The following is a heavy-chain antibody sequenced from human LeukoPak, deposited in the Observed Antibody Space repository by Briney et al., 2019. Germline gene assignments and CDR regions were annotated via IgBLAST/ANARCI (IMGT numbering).Heavy chain of an antibody. D-gene: IGHD5/OR15-5a*01. J-gene: IGHJ4*02. CDR2: TYYNEPS. V-gene: IGHV4-59*08. CDR3: ATLVSTRYYFDY. CDR1: GGSISSYY. Sequence: SETLSLTCTVSGGSISSYYWSWIRQPPGKGLEWIGYTYYNEPSNYNPSLKSRVSISVDTSKNQLSLKLSSVTAADTAVYFCATLVSTRYYFDYWGQGTLVTVSS.